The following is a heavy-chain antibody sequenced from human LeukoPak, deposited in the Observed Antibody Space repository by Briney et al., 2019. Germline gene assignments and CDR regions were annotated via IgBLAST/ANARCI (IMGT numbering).Heavy chain of an antibody. CDR1: GYIFTSYY. V-gene: IGHV1-46*01. Sequence: ASVKVSCKASGYIFTSYYMYWVRQAPGQGLEWMGLINPSGGSIRYAQKFQGRVTMTRDTSTSTVYMELSSLRSEDTAVYYCAREGDWTYYDYVWGSYRKRTFDYWGQGTLVTVSS. D-gene: IGHD3-16*02. J-gene: IGHJ4*02. CDR3: AREGDWTYYDYVWGSYRKRTFDY. CDR2: INPSGGSI.